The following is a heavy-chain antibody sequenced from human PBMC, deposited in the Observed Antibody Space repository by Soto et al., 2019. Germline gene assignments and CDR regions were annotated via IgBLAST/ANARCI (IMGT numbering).Heavy chain of an antibody. CDR1: GFTFSSYA. J-gene: IGHJ5*02. D-gene: IGHD6-6*01. V-gene: IGHV3-30-3*01. Sequence: PGGSLRLSCAASGFTFSSYAMHWVRQAPGKGLEWVAVISYDGSNKYYADSVKGRFTISRDNSKNTLYLQMNSLRAEDTAVYYCARGALQLVRTLYNWFDPWGQGTLVTVSS. CDR3: ARGALQLVRTLYNWFDP. CDR2: ISYDGSNK.